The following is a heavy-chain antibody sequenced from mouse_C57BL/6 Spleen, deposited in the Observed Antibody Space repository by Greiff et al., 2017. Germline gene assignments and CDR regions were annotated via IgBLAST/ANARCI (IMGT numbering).Heavy chain of an antibody. J-gene: IGHJ1*03. CDR2: IDPSDSYT. Sequence: QVQLQQPGAELVMPGASVKLSCKASGYTFTSYWMHWVKQRPGQGLEWIGEIDPSDSYTNYNQKFKGKSTLTVDKSSSTAYMQLSSLTSEDSAVYYCARGVYYYGSSYRYFDVWGTGTTVTVSS. D-gene: IGHD1-1*01. CDR1: GYTFTSYW. CDR3: ARGVYYYGSSYRYFDV. V-gene: IGHV1-69*01.